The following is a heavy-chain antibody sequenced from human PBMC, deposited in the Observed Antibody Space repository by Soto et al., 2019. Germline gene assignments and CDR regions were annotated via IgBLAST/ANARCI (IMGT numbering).Heavy chain of an antibody. D-gene: IGHD1-1*01. CDR3: AKQESDWNDHFDY. V-gene: IGHV4-59*01. Sequence: SETLSLTCTVSGGSISSYYWSWIRQPPGKGLEWIGYIYYSGSTNYNPSLKSRVTISVDTSKNAVYLQMNSLRAEDTVVYYCAKQESDWNDHFDYWGQGTLVTVSS. CDR2: IYYSGST. J-gene: IGHJ4*02. CDR1: GGSISSYY.